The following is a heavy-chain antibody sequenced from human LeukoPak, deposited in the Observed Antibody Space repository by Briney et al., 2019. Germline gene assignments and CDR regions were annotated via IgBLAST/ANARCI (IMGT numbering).Heavy chain of an antibody. V-gene: IGHV4-4*07. CDR3: AREEGYCSGGSCYDYFDY. CDR2: IYTSGST. D-gene: IGHD2-15*01. CDR1: GGSISSYY. J-gene: IGHJ4*02. Sequence: PSETLSLTCTVSGGSISSYYWSWIRQPAGKGREWSGRIYTSGSTNYNPSLKSRVTMSVDTSKNQFSLKLSSVTAADTAVYYCAREEGYCSGGSCYDYFDYWGQGTLVTVSS.